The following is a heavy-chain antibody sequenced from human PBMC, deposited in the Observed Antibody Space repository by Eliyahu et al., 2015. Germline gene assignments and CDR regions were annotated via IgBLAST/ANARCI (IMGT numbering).Heavy chain of an antibody. V-gene: IGHV1-69*01. CDR3: ARGPETKSAYYYNY. CDR2: VIPMFGTA. CDR1: GGTFSSYS. Sequence: QVQLVQSGAEVXKPGSSVKVSCKASGGTFSSYSIDWVRQAPGQGLEWMGGVIPMFGTANYAQKFQGRVTITADESTSTVHMELSSLRSEDTAVYYCARGPETKSAYYYNYWGQGTLVTVSS. D-gene: IGHD3-22*01. J-gene: IGHJ4*02.